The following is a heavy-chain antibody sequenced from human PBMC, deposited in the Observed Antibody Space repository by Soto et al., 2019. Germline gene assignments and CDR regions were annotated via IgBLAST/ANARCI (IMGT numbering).Heavy chain of an antibody. Sequence: PGGSLRLSCAASGFTFRSYGFHWVRQAPGKGLEWVAVLWSDGSNKAYADSVKGRFTISRDESRNTVYLQMNSLRVEDTAVYYCARDLSTGSLDYGGQGTLVTVS. CDR3: ARDLSTGSLDY. CDR1: GFTFRSYG. D-gene: IGHD3-9*01. V-gene: IGHV3-33*01. CDR2: LWSDGSNK. J-gene: IGHJ4*02.